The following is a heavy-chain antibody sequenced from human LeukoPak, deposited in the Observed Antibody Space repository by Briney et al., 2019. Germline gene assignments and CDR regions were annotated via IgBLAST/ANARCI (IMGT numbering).Heavy chain of an antibody. CDR2: TYSGGVT. J-gene: IGHJ6*02. CDR1: GFTVSSNY. Sequence: PGGSLRLSCAASGFTVSSNYMSWVRQAQGKGLEWVSVTYSGGVTYYADSVKDRFTISRDNSKNTLYLQMNSLRAEDTAAYYCARAGDFYGMDVWGQGTTVTVSS. CDR3: ARAGDFYGMDV. V-gene: IGHV3-53*01.